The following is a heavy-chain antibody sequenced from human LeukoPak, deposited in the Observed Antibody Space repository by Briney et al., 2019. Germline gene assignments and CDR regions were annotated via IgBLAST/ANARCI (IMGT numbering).Heavy chain of an antibody. CDR1: GGSFSGYY. D-gene: IGHD1-26*01. V-gene: IGHV4-34*01. Sequence: SETLSLTCAVYGGSFSGYYWSWIRQPPGKGLEWIGSIYYSGSTYYNPSLKSRVTISVDTSKNQFSLKLSSVTAADTAVYYCARDWMVASGSSGDFDYWGQGTLVTVSS. CDR2: IYYSGST. CDR3: ARDWMVASGSSGDFDY. J-gene: IGHJ4*02.